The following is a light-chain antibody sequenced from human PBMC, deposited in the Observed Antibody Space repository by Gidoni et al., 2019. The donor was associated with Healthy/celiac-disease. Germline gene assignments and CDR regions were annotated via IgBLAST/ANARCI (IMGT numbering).Light chain of an antibody. Sequence: QSALAQPASVSGAPGPAITISCTGTSSDVGSYNLVTWYKQHPGKAPKLMIYSGSKRPSGVSNRFSGSKSGNTASLTISGLQAEDEADYYCCSYAGSSTFHVVFGGGTKLTVL. J-gene: IGLJ2*01. V-gene: IGLV2-23*03. CDR3: CSYAGSSTFHVV. CDR1: SSDVGSYNL. CDR2: SGS.